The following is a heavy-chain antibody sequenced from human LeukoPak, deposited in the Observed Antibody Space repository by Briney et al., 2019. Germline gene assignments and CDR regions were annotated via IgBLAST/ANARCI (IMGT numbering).Heavy chain of an antibody. D-gene: IGHD2-15*01. CDR1: GYTFTGYY. Sequence: GASVKVSCKASGYTFTGYYMHWVRQAPGQGLEWMGWINPNSGGTNYAQKFQGWVTMTRDTSISTAYMELSRLRSDDTAVYYCARDGMVAATGTNWFDPWGQGTLVTVSS. J-gene: IGHJ5*02. V-gene: IGHV1-2*04. CDR2: INPNSGGT. CDR3: ARDGMVAATGTNWFDP.